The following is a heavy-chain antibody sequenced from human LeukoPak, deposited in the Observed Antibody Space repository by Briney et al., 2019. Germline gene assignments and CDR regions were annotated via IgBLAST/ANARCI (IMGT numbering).Heavy chain of an antibody. D-gene: IGHD6-19*01. V-gene: IGHV3-21*01. CDR1: GFTFSSYT. J-gene: IGHJ4*02. Sequence: GGSLRLSCATSGFTFSSYTMNWVRQAPGKGLEWVSSISSGTGYIYYADSVRGRFTISRDNAKNSLYLQMDSLRAEDTAVYYCARAYSSGWFLFDYWGQGTLVTVSS. CDR3: ARAYSSGWFLFDY. CDR2: ISSGTGYI.